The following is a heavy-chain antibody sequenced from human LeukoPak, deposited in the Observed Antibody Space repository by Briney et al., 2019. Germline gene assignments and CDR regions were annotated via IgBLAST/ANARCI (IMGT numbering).Heavy chain of an antibody. CDR1: GFSVSGYW. D-gene: IGHD6-13*01. CDR3: AREWQGGIAAAGTRIEGDY. J-gene: IGHJ4*02. Sequence: GGSLRLSCTVSGFSVSGYWMTWVRQAPGKGLEWVANIEQDGSEKNYVDSVKGRFTISRDNAENSLFLQMNSLRVEDTAVYYCAREWQGGIAAAGTRIEGDYWGQGTLVAVSS. CDR2: IEQDGSEK. V-gene: IGHV3-7*01.